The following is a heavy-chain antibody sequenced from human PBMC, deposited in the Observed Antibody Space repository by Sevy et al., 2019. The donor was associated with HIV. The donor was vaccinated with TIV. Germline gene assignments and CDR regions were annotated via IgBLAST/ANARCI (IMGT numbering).Heavy chain of an antibody. CDR1: GFTFSSYA. V-gene: IGHV3-30*04. CDR2: ISNVGNNK. CDR3: ASHYYDSTGYYYPLDY. D-gene: IGHD3-22*01. J-gene: IGHJ4*02. Sequence: GGSLRLSCTASGFTFSSYAMYWVRQAPGKGLEWVAVISNVGNNKNYQDSVKGRFTISRENSKNTLYLQMNSLRAEDTAVYYCASHYYDSTGYYYPLDYWGQGTLVTVSS.